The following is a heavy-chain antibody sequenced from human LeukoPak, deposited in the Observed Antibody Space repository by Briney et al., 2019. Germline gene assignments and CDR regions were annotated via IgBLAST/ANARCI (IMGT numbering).Heavy chain of an antibody. Sequence: GGSPRLSCAASGFTFSSYGMHWVRQAPGKGLEWVAVIWYDGSNKYYADSVKGRFTISRDNSKNTLYLQMNSLRAGDTAVYYCAKVGSSGWSAYYYYYMDVWGKGTTVTVSS. CDR1: GFTFSSYG. CDR2: IWYDGSNK. D-gene: IGHD6-19*01. CDR3: AKVGSSGWSAYYYYYMDV. V-gene: IGHV3-33*06. J-gene: IGHJ6*03.